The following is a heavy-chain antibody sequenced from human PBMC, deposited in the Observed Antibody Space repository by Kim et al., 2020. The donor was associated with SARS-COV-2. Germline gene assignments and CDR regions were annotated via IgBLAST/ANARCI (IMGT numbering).Heavy chain of an antibody. J-gene: IGHJ4*02. V-gene: IGHV3-48*03. D-gene: IGHD3-22*01. CDR3: AREGSSGYHFDC. Sequence: YYADSGKGLFTISRDNAKNSVYLKMDSLRAEDTALYYCAREGSSGYHFDCWGQGALVTVSS.